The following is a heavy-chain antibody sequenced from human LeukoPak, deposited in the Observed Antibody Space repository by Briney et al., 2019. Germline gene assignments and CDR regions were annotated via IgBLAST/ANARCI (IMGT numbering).Heavy chain of an antibody. D-gene: IGHD6-19*01. CDR1: GFTFSSYG. Sequence: GGSLRLSCAASGFTFSSYGMHWVRQAPGKGLEWVAFIRYDGSNKYYADSVKGRFAISRDNSKNTLYLQMNSLRAEDTAVYYCVPVAAPHGAFDIWGQGTMVTVSS. V-gene: IGHV3-30*02. CDR3: VPVAAPHGAFDI. CDR2: IRYDGSNK. J-gene: IGHJ3*02.